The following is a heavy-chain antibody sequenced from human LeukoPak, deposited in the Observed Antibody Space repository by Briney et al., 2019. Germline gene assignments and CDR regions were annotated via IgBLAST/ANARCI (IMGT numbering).Heavy chain of an antibody. Sequence: GASVKVSCKASGYTFTSYGISWVRQAPGQGLEWMGWISAYNGNTNYAQKLQGRVTMTTDTSTSTAYMELRSLRSDDTAVYYCARSENYDFWSGSYGVYWGQGTLVTVSS. J-gene: IGHJ4*02. CDR3: ARSENYDFWSGSYGVY. CDR1: GYTFTSYG. CDR2: ISAYNGNT. V-gene: IGHV1-18*01. D-gene: IGHD3-3*01.